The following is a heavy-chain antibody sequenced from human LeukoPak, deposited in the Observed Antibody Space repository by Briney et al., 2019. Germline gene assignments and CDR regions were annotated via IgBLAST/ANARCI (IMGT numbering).Heavy chain of an antibody. V-gene: IGHV3-74*01. J-gene: IGHJ6*03. CDR2: INTDGSST. CDR3: AGGRCSSTSTSLICYMAV. D-gene: IGHD2-2*01. Sequence: PGGSLRLSCAASGFTFSSYWMHWVRQAPGKGLVWVSRINTDGSSTSYADSVKGRFTISRDNAKNTLYLQMNSLRAEDTAVYYCAGGRCSSTSTSLICYMAVWGKGTTVTVSS. CDR1: GFTFSSYW.